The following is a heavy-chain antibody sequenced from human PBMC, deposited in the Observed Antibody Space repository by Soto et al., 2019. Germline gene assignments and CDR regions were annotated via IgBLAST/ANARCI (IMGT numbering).Heavy chain of an antibody. CDR3: AREGGSLNWFDP. V-gene: IGHV3-48*02. CDR1: GFTFSSYS. D-gene: IGHD3-16*01. J-gene: IGHJ5*02. CDR2: ISSSSSTI. Sequence: EVQLVESGGGLVQPGGSLRLSCAASGFTFSSYSMNWVRQAPGKGLEWVSYISSSSSTIYYADSVKGRFTISRDNAKNSLYLQVHSLRDEDTSVYYGAREGGSLNWFDPWGQGTLVNVSS.